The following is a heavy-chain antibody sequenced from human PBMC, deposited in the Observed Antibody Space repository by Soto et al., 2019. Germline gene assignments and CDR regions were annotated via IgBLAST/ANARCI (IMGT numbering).Heavy chain of an antibody. D-gene: IGHD6-13*01. CDR2: IWYDGSNK. CDR3: ARDSFFRYSSSWEYYYYYYGMDV. CDR1: GFTFSSYG. J-gene: IGHJ6*02. V-gene: IGHV3-33*01. Sequence: QLGGPLRLSCAASGFTFSSYGMHWVRQAPGKGLEWVAVIWYDGSNKYYADSVKGRFTISRDNSKNTLYLQMNSLRAEGTAVYYCARDSFFRYSSSWEYYYYYYGMDVWGQGTTVTVSS.